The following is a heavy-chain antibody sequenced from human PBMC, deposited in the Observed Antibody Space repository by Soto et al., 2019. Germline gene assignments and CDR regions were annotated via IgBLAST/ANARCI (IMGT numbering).Heavy chain of an antibody. CDR3: ARGATVTTNNSDY. CDR2: INHSGST. V-gene: IGHV4-34*01. Sequence: QVQLQQWGAGLLKPSETLSLTCAVYGGSFSGYYWSWIRQPPGKGLEWIGEINHSGSTNYNPSLKSRVTISVDTSKNQFSLKLSSVTAADTAVYYCARGATVTTNNSDYWGQGTLVTVSS. D-gene: IGHD4-17*01. J-gene: IGHJ4*02. CDR1: GGSFSGYY.